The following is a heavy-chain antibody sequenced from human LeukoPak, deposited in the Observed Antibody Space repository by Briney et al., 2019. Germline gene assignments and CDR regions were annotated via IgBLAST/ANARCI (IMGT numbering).Heavy chain of an antibody. Sequence: GGSLRLSCTASGFTFGDYAMSWVRQAPGKGLEWVGFIRSKAYGGTTEYAASVKGRFTISRDDSKSIAYLQMNSLKTEDTAVYYCTRDQYGDYYDSSGYGDYWGQGTLVTVSS. J-gene: IGHJ4*02. CDR3: TRDQYGDYYDSSGYGDY. D-gene: IGHD3-22*01. CDR1: GFTFGDYA. CDR2: IRSKAYGGTT. V-gene: IGHV3-49*04.